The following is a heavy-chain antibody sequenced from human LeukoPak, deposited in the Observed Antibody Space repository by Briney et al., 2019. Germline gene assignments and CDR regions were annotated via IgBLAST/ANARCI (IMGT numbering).Heavy chain of an antibody. D-gene: IGHD4-11*01. CDR3: ARLGRGYSSQKTYDY. Sequence: GESLKISCKGSGYSFTSYRIGWVRQMPGKGLEWMGIIYPGDSDTRYSPSFQGQVTISADKSISTAYLQWSSLKASDTAMYYCARLGRGYSSQKTYDYWGQGTLVTVSS. CDR2: IYPGDSDT. J-gene: IGHJ4*02. CDR1: GYSFTSYR. V-gene: IGHV5-51*01.